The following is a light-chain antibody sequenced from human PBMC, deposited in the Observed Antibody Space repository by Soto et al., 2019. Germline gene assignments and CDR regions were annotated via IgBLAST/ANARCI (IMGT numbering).Light chain of an antibody. Sequence: DIQMTQSPSSLSASVGDRVTITCRASQSISRYLNWYQQKPGKAPKLLIYAASSLQSGVPSRFSGSGSGTDFTLTISSLQPEDSATDYCQQSYITPRLVTFGQGTNLEI. CDR2: AAS. V-gene: IGKV1-39*01. CDR3: QQSYITPRLVT. CDR1: QSISRY. J-gene: IGKJ2*01.